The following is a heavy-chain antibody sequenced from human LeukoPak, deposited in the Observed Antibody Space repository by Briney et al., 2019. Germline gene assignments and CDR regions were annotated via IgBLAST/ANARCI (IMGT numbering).Heavy chain of an antibody. CDR2: IYHSGST. J-gene: IGHJ3*02. Sequence: SETLSLTCTVSGYSISSGYYWGWIRQLPGKGLEWIGSIYHSGSTYYNPSLKSRVTISVDTSKNEFSVNLSSVTAADTAIYYCARISSIAARPYAFDIWGPGTMVTVSS. V-gene: IGHV4-38-2*02. CDR3: ARISSIAARPYAFDI. CDR1: GYSISSGYY. D-gene: IGHD6-6*01.